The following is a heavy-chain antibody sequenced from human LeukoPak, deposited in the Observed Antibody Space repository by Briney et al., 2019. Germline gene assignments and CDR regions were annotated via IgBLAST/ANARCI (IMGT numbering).Heavy chain of an antibody. D-gene: IGHD1-26*01. CDR3: AKDRTVGASYWYFDL. Sequence: GGSLRLSCAASGFSISSYWMHWVRQVPGKGLVWVSRISPDGSTTGYADSVKGRFTISRDSSKNTLFLHMNTLRAEDTAIYYCAKDRTVGASYWYFDLWGRGTLVTVSS. CDR1: GFSISSYW. CDR2: ISPDGSTT. J-gene: IGHJ2*01. V-gene: IGHV3-74*01.